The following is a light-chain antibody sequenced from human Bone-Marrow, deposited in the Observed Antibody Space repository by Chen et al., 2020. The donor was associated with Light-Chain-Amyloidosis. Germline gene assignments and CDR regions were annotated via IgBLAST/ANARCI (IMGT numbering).Light chain of an antibody. Sequence: SYELTQPPSVSVSPGQTARITCSGDDLPTKYAYWYQQKPGQAPVLVIHRDTERPSGISERLSGARAGPTATLTISGGESEDEADYQRQSADSSGTYEVIFGGGTKLTVL. CDR2: RDT. CDR1: DLPTKY. CDR3: QSADSSGTYEVI. J-gene: IGLJ2*01. V-gene: IGLV3-25*03.